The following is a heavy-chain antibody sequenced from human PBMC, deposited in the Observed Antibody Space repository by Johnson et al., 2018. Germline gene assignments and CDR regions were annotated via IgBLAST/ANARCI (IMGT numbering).Heavy chain of an antibody. Sequence: VQLVESGGAVVQPGGSLRLSCAASGFTFDEYTMHWFRQVPGQGLEWVSLVTWDGGATFYADSVKGRFTISRDNRKNSLYLQMNSLRAEDTAACFCARVSDDFGSGLPGGYYDYDMDVWGNGTTVTVSS. D-gene: IGHD3-3*01. CDR1: GFTFDEYT. J-gene: IGHJ6*03. CDR2: VTWDGGAT. V-gene: IGHV3-43*01. CDR3: ARVSDDFGSGLPGGYYDYDMDV.